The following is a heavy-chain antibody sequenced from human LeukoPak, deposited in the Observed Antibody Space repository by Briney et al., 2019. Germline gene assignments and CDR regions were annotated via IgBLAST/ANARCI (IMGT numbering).Heavy chain of an antibody. V-gene: IGHV1-2*02. J-gene: IGHJ4*02. CDR2: INPNSGGT. D-gene: IGHD5-12*01. CDR3: AIIVATIGPFDY. Sequence: AASVKVSCKASGYTFTGYYMHWVRQAPGQGLEWMGWINPNSGGTNYAQKFQGRVTMTRDTSISTAYTELSRLRSDDTAVYYCAIIVATIGPFDYWGQGTLVTVSS. CDR1: GYTFTGYY.